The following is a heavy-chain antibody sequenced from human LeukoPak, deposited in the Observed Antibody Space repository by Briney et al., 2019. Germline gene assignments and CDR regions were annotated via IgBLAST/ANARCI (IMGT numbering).Heavy chain of an antibody. CDR1: NYTYTDYG. V-gene: IGHV1-18*01. Sequence: GASVRISCKASNYTYTDYGISWVRQAPGQGLQWVGWISAFNGHTYFAQKFQGRVTMTTDTSTSTAYMELRSLRSDDTAVYYCARDSYRAVAGLYYYYYMDVWGKGTTVTISS. J-gene: IGHJ6*03. D-gene: IGHD6-19*01. CDR2: ISAFNGHT. CDR3: ARDSYRAVAGLYYYYYMDV.